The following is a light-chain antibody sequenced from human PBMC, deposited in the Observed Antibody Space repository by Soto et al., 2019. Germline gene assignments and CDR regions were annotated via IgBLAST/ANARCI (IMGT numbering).Light chain of an antibody. CDR1: QGISNF. Sequence: DIQMTQSPSSLSASVGDRVTITCRASQGISNFLAWYQQKPGKVPKLLIYAASTLQLGVPSRFSGSGSGTDFTLTISSLQPEEVATYYCQNYNSAPQTFGQGTKVEIK. CDR2: AAS. CDR3: QNYNSAPQT. V-gene: IGKV1-27*01. J-gene: IGKJ1*01.